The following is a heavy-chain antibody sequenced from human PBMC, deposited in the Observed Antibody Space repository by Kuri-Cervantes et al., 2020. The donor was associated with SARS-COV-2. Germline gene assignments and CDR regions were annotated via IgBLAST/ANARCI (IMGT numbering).Heavy chain of an antibody. D-gene: IGHD1-26*01. CDR3: ARPYSGSYAAFFDY. Sequence: GGSLRLSCAASGFTFSSYAMHWVRQAPGKGLEWVAVISYDGSNKYYADSVKGRFTISRDNSKNTLYLQMNSLRAEDTAVYYCARPYSGSYAAFFDYWGQGTLVTVSS. CDR2: ISYDGSNK. V-gene: IGHV3-30-3*01. CDR1: GFTFSSYA. J-gene: IGHJ4*02.